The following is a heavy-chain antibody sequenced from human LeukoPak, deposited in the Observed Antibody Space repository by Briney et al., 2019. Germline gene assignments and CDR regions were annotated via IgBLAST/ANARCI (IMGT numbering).Heavy chain of an antibody. CDR1: GFTFSSYW. J-gene: IGHJ2*01. Sequence: GGSLRLSCAASGFTFSSYWMTWVRQAPGKGLEWVANIIQDGSEKNYVDSVKGRFTISRDNAKNSLYLQMNSLRVEDTAVYYCARVYREDGYDWAHVDIWGRGTLLTVSS. CDR2: IIQDGSEK. CDR3: ARVYREDGYDWAHVDI. V-gene: IGHV3-7*01. D-gene: IGHD5-24*01.